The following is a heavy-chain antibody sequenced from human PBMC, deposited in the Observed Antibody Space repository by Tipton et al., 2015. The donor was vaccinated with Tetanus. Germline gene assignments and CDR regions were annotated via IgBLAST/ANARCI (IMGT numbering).Heavy chain of an antibody. CDR3: ARGGRPSEDFDL. Sequence: SLRLSCAASGFTFITSWMTWVRQAPGKGLEWVASTGEDARDKYYVDSVKGRFATSRDDAKNSLYLQMSSLRDEDTAVYYCARGGRPSEDFDLWGQGTMVAVSS. J-gene: IGHJ3*01. V-gene: IGHV3-7*01. CDR1: GFTFITSW. CDR2: TGEDARDK.